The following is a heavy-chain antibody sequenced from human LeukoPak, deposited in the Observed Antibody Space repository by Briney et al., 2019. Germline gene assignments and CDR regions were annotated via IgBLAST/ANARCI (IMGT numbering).Heavy chain of an antibody. CDR2: INPSGGST. V-gene: IGHV1-46*01. CDR1: GYTFINYY. J-gene: IGHJ1*01. CDR3: ARDESTSILWW. Sequence: SVKVSCKASGYTFINYYMHWVRQAPGQGLEWMGIINPSGGSTSYAQKFQGRVTMTRDTSTSTVYMELSSLRSEDTAVYYCARDESTSILWWWGQGTLVTVSS. D-gene: IGHD2-21*01.